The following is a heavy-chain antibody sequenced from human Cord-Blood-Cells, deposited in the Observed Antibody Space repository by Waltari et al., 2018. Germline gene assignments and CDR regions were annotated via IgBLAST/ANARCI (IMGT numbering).Heavy chain of an antibody. CDR3: ARGGGYYYDSSGYYYYYGMDV. CDR2: INHSGST. J-gene: IGHJ6*02. D-gene: IGHD3-22*01. Sequence: QVQLQQWGAGLLKPSETLSLTCAVYGGSFSGYYWSWIRQPPGKGREWIGEINHSGSTNYNPSLKSRVTISVDTSKNQFSLKLSSVTAADTAVYYCARGGGYYYDSSGYYYYYGMDVWGQGTTVTVSS. V-gene: IGHV4-34*01. CDR1: GGSFSGYY.